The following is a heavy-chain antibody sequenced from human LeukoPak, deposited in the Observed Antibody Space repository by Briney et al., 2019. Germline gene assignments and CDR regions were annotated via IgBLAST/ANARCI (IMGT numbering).Heavy chain of an antibody. CDR3: ARVGKLRYFDWLLYHDAFDI. CDR1: GGSFSGYY. CDR2: INHSGST. D-gene: IGHD3-9*01. Sequence: SETLSLTCAVYGGSFSGYYWSWIRQPPGKGLEWIGEINHSGSTNYNPSLKSRVTISVDTSKNQFSLKLSSVTAADTAVYYCARVGKLRYFDWLLYHDAFDIWGQGTMVTVSS. V-gene: IGHV4-34*01. J-gene: IGHJ3*02.